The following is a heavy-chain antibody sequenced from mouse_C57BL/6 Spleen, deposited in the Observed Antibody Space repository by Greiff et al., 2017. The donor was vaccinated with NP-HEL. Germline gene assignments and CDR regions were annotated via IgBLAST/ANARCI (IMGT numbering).Heavy chain of an antibody. J-gene: IGHJ4*01. CDR2: INPNNGGT. V-gene: IGHV1-26*01. D-gene: IGHD1-1*01. CDR1: GYTFTDYY. CDR3: ARLLLRLNYAMDY. Sequence: EVQLQQSGPELVKPGASVKISCKASGYTFTDYYMNWVKQSHGKSLEWIGDINPNNGGTSYNQKFKGKATLTVDKSSSTAYMELRSLTSEDSAVYYCARLLLRLNYAMDYWGQGTSVTVSS.